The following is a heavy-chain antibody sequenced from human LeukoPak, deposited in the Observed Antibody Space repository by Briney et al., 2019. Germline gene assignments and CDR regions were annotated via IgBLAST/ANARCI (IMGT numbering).Heavy chain of an antibody. CDR2: ISTYSDYT. V-gene: IGHV1-18*01. D-gene: IGHD3-22*01. Sequence: ASVTVSCKSSGYTFIIYGITWVRQAPGQGLEWMGWISTYSDYTNYAQMFQGRVTMATDTSTNTAYMELRSLRSDDTAVYYCARGLLLEAFSDYWGQGTLVTVSS. CDR3: ARGLLLEAFSDY. CDR1: GYTFIIYG. J-gene: IGHJ4*02.